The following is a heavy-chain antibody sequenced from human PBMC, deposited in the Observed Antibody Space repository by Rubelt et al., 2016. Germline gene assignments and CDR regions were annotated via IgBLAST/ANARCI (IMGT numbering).Heavy chain of an antibody. D-gene: IGHD3-10*01. CDR2: VSYTGST. J-gene: IGHJ5*02. CDR1: RGSISGYY. Sequence: QVQLQESGPGLVKPSETLSLTCSVSRGSISGYYWSWIRQPPGKGLEWIGYVSYTGSTFYNPSLQSRLSMSLDTSKHQFPLRLSSVTAADTAVYYCAVGRDWFDPWGQGTLVTVSS. CDR3: AVGRDWFDP. V-gene: IGHV4-59*03.